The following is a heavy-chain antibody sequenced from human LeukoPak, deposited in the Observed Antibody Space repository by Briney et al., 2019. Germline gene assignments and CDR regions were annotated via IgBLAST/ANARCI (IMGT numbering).Heavy chain of an antibody. V-gene: IGHV3-74*01. CDR3: TRRGLVPAFDI. J-gene: IGHJ3*02. CDR2: INGDGSST. CDR1: GFTFSSYW. D-gene: IGHD2-2*01. Sequence: GGSLRLSCAASGFTFSSYWMHWVRQAPGKGLVWVSRINGDGSSTTYADAVKGRFTISRDNAKNTLYLQMNSLRAEDTAVYYCTRRGLVPAFDIWGQGTMVTVAS.